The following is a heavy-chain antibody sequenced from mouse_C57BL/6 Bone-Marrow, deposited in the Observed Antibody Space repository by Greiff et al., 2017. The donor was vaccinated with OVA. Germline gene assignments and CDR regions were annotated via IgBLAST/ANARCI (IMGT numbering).Heavy chain of an antibody. D-gene: IGHD1-1*01. V-gene: IGHV1-74*01. CDR3: EIGRFSWYFDV. CDR1: GYTFTSYG. J-gene: IGHJ1*03. CDR2: IRPSDSDA. Sequence: QVQLQQPGAELVRPGASVKVSCKASGYTFTSYGMHWVKQRPGQGLEWIGRIRPSDSDASYNQKFKGKATLTVDKSSSTAYMQLSSLTSEDYAVYYCEIGRFSWYFDVWGTGTTVTVSS.